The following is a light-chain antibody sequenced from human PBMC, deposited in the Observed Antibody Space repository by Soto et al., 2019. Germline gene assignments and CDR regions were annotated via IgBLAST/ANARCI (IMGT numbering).Light chain of an antibody. J-gene: IGLJ1*01. V-gene: IGLV2-14*01. CDR3: SSYSISTAYL. CDR2: EVN. CDR1: SSDVGGYDH. Sequence: SVLTQPASVSGSPGQSITISCTGTSSDVGGYDHVSWYQLHPGKAPKLMVFEVNNRPSGVSYRFSGSKSGNTASLTISGLQAEDEADYFCSSYSISTAYLFGTGTKVTVL.